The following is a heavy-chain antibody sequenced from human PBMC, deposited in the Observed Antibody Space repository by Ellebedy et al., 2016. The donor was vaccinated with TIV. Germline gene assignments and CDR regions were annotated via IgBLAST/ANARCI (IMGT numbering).Heavy chain of an antibody. CDR3: ARADLIVATTAPDY. D-gene: IGHD5-12*01. CDR2: INPSVGST. CDR1: GYTFTSYF. V-gene: IGHV1-46*04. J-gene: IGHJ4*02. Sequence: AASVKVSCKASGYTFTSYFMHWVRQAPGQGLEWMGIINPSVGSTTYAQKLQGRVTMTRDTSISTAYMELSSLRSEDTAVYYCARADLIVATTAPDYWGQGTLVTVSS.